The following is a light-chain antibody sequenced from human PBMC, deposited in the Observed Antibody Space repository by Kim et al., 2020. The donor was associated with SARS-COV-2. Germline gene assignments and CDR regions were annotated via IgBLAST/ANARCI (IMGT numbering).Light chain of an antibody. V-gene: IGKV1-16*01. J-gene: IGKJ5*01. CDR2: AAS. CDR1: ISNY. Sequence: ISNYLAWFQQKPGKAPKSLIYAASSLQSGVPSRFSGSGSGTEFTLTITSLQAEDFATYYCQQYNNYPIAFGQGTRLEIK. CDR3: QQYNNYPIA.